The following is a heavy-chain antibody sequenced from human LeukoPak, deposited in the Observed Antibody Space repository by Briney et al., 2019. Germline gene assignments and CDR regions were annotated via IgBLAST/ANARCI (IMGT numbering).Heavy chain of an antibody. CDR1: GGSISSNTYY. V-gene: IGHV4-39*02. D-gene: IGHD2-2*01. CDR3: ARETPAVRNNCFDP. Sequence: PSETLSLTCTVSGGSISSNTYYWGWVRQPPGKGLEWIGSVSYSGTTYYNTSLRTRVTISIDTSRNQSSRKVTSVTAADTAVYYCARETPAVRNNCFDPWGQGTLVTVSS. J-gene: IGHJ5*02. CDR2: VSYSGTT.